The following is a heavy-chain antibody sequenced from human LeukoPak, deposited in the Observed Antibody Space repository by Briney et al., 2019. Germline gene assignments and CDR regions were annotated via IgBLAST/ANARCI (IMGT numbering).Heavy chain of an antibody. D-gene: IGHD6-13*01. V-gene: IGHV3-48*03. CDR3: AKDSSSWYRYFDY. Sequence: GGSLRLSCAASGFTFSSYEMNWVRQAPGKGLEWVSYISSSGSTIYYADSVKGRFTISRDNSKNTLYLQMNSLRAEDTAVYYCAKDSSSWYRYFDYWGQGTLVTVSS. CDR2: ISSSGSTI. CDR1: GFTFSSYE. J-gene: IGHJ4*02.